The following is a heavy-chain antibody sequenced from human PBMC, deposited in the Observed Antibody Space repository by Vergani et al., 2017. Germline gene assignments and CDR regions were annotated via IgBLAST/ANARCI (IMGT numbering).Heavy chain of an antibody. D-gene: IGHD2-2*01. V-gene: IGHV3-49*04. Sequence: EVQLVESGGGLVQPGRSLRLSCTGSGFTFGDYAMSWVRQAPGKGLEWVGFIRSRPYGGTTEYAASVKGRFTISRDDSKSIAYLQMNSLKTEDTAVYYCSRPTTDIVLVPPALYFYMDVWGKGP. CDR2: IRSRPYGGTT. CDR1: GFTFGDYA. J-gene: IGHJ6*03. CDR3: SRPTTDIVLVPPALYFYMDV.